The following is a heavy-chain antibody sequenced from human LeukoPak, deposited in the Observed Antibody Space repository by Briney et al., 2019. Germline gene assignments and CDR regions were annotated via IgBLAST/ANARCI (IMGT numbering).Heavy chain of an antibody. CDR3: ARAKSTFGGIIVPYDP. Sequence: GGSLRLSCAASGFTFDDYGMSWVRQAPGKGLEWVSGINWNGGSTGYADSVKGRFTISRDNAKNSLYLQMNSLRAEDTALYHCARAKSTFGGIIVPYDPWGQGTLVTVSS. J-gene: IGHJ5*02. CDR1: GFTFDDYG. CDR2: INWNGGST. D-gene: IGHD3-16*02. V-gene: IGHV3-20*01.